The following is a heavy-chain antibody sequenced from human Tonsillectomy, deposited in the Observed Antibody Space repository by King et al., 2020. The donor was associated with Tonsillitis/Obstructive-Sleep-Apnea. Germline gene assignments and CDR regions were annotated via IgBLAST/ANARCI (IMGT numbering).Heavy chain of an antibody. J-gene: IGHJ4*02. V-gene: IGHV4-34*01. CDR3: ARGIGGDVATITYCFDY. D-gene: IGHD5-12*01. CDR1: GGSFSGYY. CDR2: INHSGST. Sequence: VQLQQWGAGLLKSSETLSLTCAVYGGSFSGYYWSWIRQPPGKGLEWIGEINHSGSTNYNPSLKSRVTISVDTSKNPFSLKLSSVTAADTAVYYCARGIGGDVATITYCFDYWGQGTLVTVSS.